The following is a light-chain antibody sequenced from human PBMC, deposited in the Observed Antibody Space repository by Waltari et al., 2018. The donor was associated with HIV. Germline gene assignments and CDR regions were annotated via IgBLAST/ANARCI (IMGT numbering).Light chain of an antibody. J-gene: IGLJ2*01. V-gene: IGLV2-23*02. CDR1: RSDVGGYNY. CDR3: CSHAGTTTLV. CDR2: DIN. Sequence: QSALTQPASVSGSPGQSITISCTGTRSDVGGYNYVSWYQQHPGKAPKLMIYDINKRPSGVSNRFSGSKSGNTASLTISGVQAEDEADYYCCSHAGTTTLVFGGGTKLTVL.